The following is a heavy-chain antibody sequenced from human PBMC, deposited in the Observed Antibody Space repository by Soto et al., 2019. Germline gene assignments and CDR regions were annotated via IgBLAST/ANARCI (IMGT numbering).Heavy chain of an antibody. J-gene: IGHJ6*02. CDR1: GDSVSSNSAA. Sequence: SQTLSLTCAISGDSVSSNSAAWNWIRQSPSRGLEWLGRTYYRSKWYNDYAVSVKSRITINPDTSKNQFSLQLNSVTPEDTAVYYCAREGIAARLPYYYGMEVWGQGTTVTVSS. CDR2: TYYRSKWYN. D-gene: IGHD6-6*01. V-gene: IGHV6-1*01. CDR3: AREGIAARLPYYYGMEV.